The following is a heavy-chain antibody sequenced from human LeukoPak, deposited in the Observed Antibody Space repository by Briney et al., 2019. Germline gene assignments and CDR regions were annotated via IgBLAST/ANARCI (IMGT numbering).Heavy chain of an antibody. Sequence: GRSLRLSCAASGFTFSSYAMHWVRQAPGKGLEWVAVISYDGSNKYYADSVKGRFTISRDNSKNTLYLQMNSLRAEDTAVYYCARGSKDYGGANGGVDYWGQGTLVTVSS. CDR2: ISYDGSNK. CDR3: ARGSKDYGGANGGVDY. CDR1: GFTFSSYA. V-gene: IGHV3-30-3*01. D-gene: IGHD4-23*01. J-gene: IGHJ4*02.